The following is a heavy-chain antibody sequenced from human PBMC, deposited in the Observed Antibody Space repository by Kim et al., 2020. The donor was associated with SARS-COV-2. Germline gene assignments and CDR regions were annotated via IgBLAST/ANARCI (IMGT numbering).Heavy chain of an antibody. Sequence: SETLSLTCTVSGGSISSSSYYWGWIRQPPGKGLEWIGSFYSSGSTYYNPSLKSRVTISVDTSKNQFSLKLSSVTAADTAVYYCARPSRRYSYGRFDPLG. CDR2: FYSSGST. CDR1: GGSISSSSYY. D-gene: IGHD5-18*01. CDR3: ARPSRRYSYGRFDP. J-gene: IGHJ5*02. V-gene: IGHV4-39*01.